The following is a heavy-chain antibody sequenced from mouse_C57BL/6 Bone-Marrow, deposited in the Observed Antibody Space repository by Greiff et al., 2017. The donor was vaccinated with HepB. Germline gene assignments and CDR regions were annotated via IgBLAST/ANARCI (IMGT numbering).Heavy chain of an antibody. Sequence: EVMLVESGADLVKPGGSLKLSCAASGFTFSSYGMSWVRQTPDKRLEWVATISSGGSYTYYPDSVKGRFTISRDNAKNTLYLQMSSLKSEDTAMYCSARRGFAYGGQGTLVTVSA. J-gene: IGHJ3*01. V-gene: IGHV5-6*02. CDR1: GFTFSSYG. CDR3: ARRGFAY. CDR2: ISSGGSYT.